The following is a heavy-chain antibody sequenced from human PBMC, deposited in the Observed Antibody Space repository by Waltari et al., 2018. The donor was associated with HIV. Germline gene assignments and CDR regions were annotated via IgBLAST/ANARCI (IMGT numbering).Heavy chain of an antibody. V-gene: IGHV3-30*04. Sequence: QVQLVESGGGVVQPGRSLRLSCAASGFSFGSEAMHWVHQAPGKGLEWVAAISYDGRNKFYADSVKGRFTISRDNSKNTVYVEMSSLSPEDTSVYFCARDAAPPEYWGQGTLVTVSS. CDR1: GFSFGSEA. CDR3: ARDAAPPEY. CDR2: ISYDGRNK. J-gene: IGHJ4*02.